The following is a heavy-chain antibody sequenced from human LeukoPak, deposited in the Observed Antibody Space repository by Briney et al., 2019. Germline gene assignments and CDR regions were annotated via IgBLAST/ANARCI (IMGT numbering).Heavy chain of an antibody. V-gene: IGHV3-7*05. CDR1: GFTFSSHW. Sequence: GGSLRLSCAASGFTFSSHWMTWVRQAPGKGPQWVASVKPDGGDKYYVDSVKGRFIISRDNAKNSLFLQMSSLQAEDMAVYYCARHSDRRDDFWGQGSLVTVSS. J-gene: IGHJ4*02. CDR3: ARHSDRRDDF. CDR2: VKPDGGDK.